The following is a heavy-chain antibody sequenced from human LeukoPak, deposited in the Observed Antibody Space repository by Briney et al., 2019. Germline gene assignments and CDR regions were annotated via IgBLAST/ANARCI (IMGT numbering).Heavy chain of an antibody. D-gene: IGHD6-13*01. CDR2: IYPGDSDT. CDR3: ARRSSSWDRYDN. Sequence: GESLKISCNGSGYSFTSYWIGWVRQIPGKGLEWRGIIYPGDSDTKYSPSFQGQVTISADKSISTAYLQWSSLKASDTAMSYCARRSSSWDRYDNWGQGTLVTVSS. V-gene: IGHV5-51*01. CDR1: GYSFTSYW. J-gene: IGHJ4*02.